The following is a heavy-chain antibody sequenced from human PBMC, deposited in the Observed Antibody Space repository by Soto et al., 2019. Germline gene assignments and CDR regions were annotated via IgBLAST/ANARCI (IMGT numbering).Heavy chain of an antibody. CDR1: GYTFTSYG. J-gene: IGHJ4*02. D-gene: IGHD2-21*01. CDR2: ISAYNGNT. Sequence: QVQLVQSGAEVKKPGASVKVSCKASGYTFTSYGISWVRQAPGQGLEWVGWISAYNGNTNYAQKLQGRVTMTTDTSTSTAYMALTSLRSDHTTVYSSASDYSYGGAFDYCCQGTLVTLSS. CDR3: ASDYSYGGAFDY. V-gene: IGHV1-18*01.